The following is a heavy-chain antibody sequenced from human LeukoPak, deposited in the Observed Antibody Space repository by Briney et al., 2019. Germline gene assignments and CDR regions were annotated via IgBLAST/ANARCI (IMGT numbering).Heavy chain of an antibody. D-gene: IGHD6-13*01. CDR1: GDPFSYFY. CDR2: TYNSGST. Sequence: PSETLSLTCTVSGDPFSYFYWSWIRQPPGKGLEWIGYTYNSGSTSYNPSLKSRVTISLDTSQNQFSLKLSSLTAADTAVYYCARGVVAAAGRTFDFWGQGTLVTVSS. J-gene: IGHJ4*02. V-gene: IGHV4-59*01. CDR3: ARGVVAAAGRTFDF.